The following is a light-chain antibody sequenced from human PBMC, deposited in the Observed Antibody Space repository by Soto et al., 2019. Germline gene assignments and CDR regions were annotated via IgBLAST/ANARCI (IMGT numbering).Light chain of an antibody. CDR1: QGLSGR. CDR2: DTS. J-gene: IGKJ1*01. V-gene: IGKV1-12*01. CDR3: QHYSPFPRT. Sequence: DIQMTQSPSSVSASVGDRVTISCRASQGLSGRLAWYQQNPGKAPKFLIYDTSTLQSGVPSRFSGRGSVTDFTLNISSLQPEDFATYYCQHYSPFPRTFGPGTRVDIK.